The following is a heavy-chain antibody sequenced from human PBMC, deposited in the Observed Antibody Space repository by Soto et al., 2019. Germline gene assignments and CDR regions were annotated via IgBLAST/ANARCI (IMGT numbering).Heavy chain of an antibody. V-gene: IGHV1-18*01. J-gene: IGHJ5*02. Sequence: ASVKVSCKASGYSFTTSGITWVRQAPGQGLEWMGWISTYNGNTNYAQKLQDRVTLTTDTSTTTAYLELRSLRSDDTAVYYCARHHGPATSENWFDPWGQGTLVTVSS. D-gene: IGHD4-17*01. CDR1: GYSFTTSG. CDR3: ARHHGPATSENWFDP. CDR2: ISTYNGNT.